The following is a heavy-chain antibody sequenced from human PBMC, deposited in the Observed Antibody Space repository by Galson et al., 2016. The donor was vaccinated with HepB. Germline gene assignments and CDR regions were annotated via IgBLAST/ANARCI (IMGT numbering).Heavy chain of an antibody. CDR3: ARAGGGPLIVVGYWYFDL. CDR1: GGSISSRGYY. Sequence: TLSLTCTVSGGSISSRGYYWSWIRQHPGKGPEWIGYIYYSGSTDYSPSLKSRVTISVDTSKNQFSLKLSSVTAADTAVYYCARAGGGPLIVVGYWYFDLWGRGTLVTVSS. CDR2: IYYSGST. V-gene: IGHV4-31*03. J-gene: IGHJ2*01. D-gene: IGHD3-22*01.